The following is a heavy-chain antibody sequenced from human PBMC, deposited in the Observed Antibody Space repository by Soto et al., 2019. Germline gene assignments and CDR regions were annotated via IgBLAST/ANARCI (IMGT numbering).Heavy chain of an antibody. D-gene: IGHD2-2*01. CDR3: ARGGYCTRTSCPDGYYYYMDV. Sequence: QVQLQQWGAGLLKPSETLSLTCAVYGGSFSGYYWSWIRQPPGKGLEWIGEINHSGGTNYNPSLKSRVTISVDRSKNQFSLKVSSVTAADTAVYYCARGGYCTRTSCPDGYYYYMDVWGKGTKVTVSS. J-gene: IGHJ6*03. V-gene: IGHV4-34*01. CDR2: INHSGGT. CDR1: GGSFSGYY.